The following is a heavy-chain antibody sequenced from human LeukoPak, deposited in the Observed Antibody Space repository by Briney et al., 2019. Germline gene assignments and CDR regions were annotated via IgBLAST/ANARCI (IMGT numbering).Heavy chain of an antibody. CDR1: GGPISSGGYY. Sequence: SQTLSLTCPVSGGPISSGGYYWSWIRQHPGKGLEWIGYIYYGGNTYYNPPLKSRVNISIDTSKKQLSLNLSSVTAAFKATYYCARANYGSGNYVEKWDQGTLVDVSS. J-gene: IGHJ4*02. D-gene: IGHD3-10*01. V-gene: IGHV4-31*03. CDR2: IYYGGNT. CDR3: ARANYGSGNYVEK.